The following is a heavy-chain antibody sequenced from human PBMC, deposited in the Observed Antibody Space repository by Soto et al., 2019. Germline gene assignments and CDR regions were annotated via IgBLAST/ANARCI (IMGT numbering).Heavy chain of an antibody. V-gene: IGHV1-69*13. Sequence: ASVKVSCKASGGTFSSYAISWVRQAPGQGLEWMGGIIPIFGTANYAQKFQGRVTITADESTSTAYMELSSLRSEDTAVYYCARPQNDGSSWLSDWFDPWGQGTLVTVSS. J-gene: IGHJ5*02. CDR2: IIPIFGTA. CDR3: ARPQNDGSSWLSDWFDP. D-gene: IGHD6-13*01. CDR1: GGTFSSYA.